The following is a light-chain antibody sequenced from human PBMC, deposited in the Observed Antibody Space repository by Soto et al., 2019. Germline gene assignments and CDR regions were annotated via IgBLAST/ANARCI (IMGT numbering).Light chain of an antibody. V-gene: IGKV1-5*03. CDR1: QSISSW. CDR2: KAS. J-gene: IGKJ4*01. CDR3: QQYEAYPLT. Sequence: DIQLTQSPSTLSASVGDRVTITCRASQSISSWLAGYQQKPGKAPKLLVYKASSLDSGVPSRFSGSGSGTEFTLTISTLQPDDFATYYCQQYEAYPLTFGGGTKVEI.